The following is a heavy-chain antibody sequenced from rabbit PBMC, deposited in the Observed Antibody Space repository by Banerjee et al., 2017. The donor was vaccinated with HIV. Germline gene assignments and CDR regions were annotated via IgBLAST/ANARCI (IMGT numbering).Heavy chain of an antibody. J-gene: IGHJ4*01. D-gene: IGHD3-3*01. CDR1: GFDFSSSF. CDR3: SRGLVAGVLDL. CDR2: IYPTYGAT. Sequence: QEQLVESGGGLVQPEGSLTLTCKASGFDFSSSFWISWVRQTPGKGLEWIGCIYPTYGATDYASWVNGRFTISLDNAQNTVFLQMTSLTAADTATYFCSRGLVAGVLDLWGQGTLVTVS. V-gene: IGHV1S47*01.